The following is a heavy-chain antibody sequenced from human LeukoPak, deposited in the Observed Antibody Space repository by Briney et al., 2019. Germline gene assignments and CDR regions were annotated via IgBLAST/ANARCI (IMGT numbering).Heavy chain of an antibody. CDR3: ARGSVPAALYYFDY. CDR1: GFTFSDYY. D-gene: IGHD2-2*01. Sequence: GGSLRLSCAASGFTFSDYYMSWIRQPPGKGLEWVSYISSSGSTIYYADSVKGRFTISRDNAKNSLYLQMNSLRAEDTAVYYCARGSVPAALYYFDYWGQGTLVTVSS. J-gene: IGHJ4*02. V-gene: IGHV3-11*01. CDR2: ISSSGSTI.